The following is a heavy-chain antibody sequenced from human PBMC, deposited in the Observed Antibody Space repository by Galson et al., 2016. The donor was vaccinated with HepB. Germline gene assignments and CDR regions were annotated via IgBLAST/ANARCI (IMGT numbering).Heavy chain of an antibody. J-gene: IGHJ3*01. Sequence: SLRLSCAASGLIVSANYLPWVRQAPGKGLEGVSVIYSDGRPYYSDSVRGRFTISRDNAKNTVYLQMNSLRVEDTAMYYCARDLPVATAGGFDLWGQGTMVTVSS. CDR2: IYSDGRP. V-gene: IGHV3-53*01. D-gene: IGHD4-23*01. CDR3: ARDLPVATAGGFDL. CDR1: GLIVSANY.